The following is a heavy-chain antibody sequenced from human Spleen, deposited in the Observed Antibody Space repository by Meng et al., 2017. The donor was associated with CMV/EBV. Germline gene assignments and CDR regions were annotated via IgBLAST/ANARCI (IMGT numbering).Heavy chain of an antibody. CDR1: GYTFTGYY. CDR2: IIPYSGGT. D-gene: IGHD6-6*01. J-gene: IGHJ4*02. V-gene: IGHV1-2*02. Sequence: ASVKVSCKSSGYTFTGYYMHWVRQAPGQGLEWMGWIIPYSGGTNYAQKFQGRVTMTRDTSISTVYMELSGLRSDDTAVYYCARDHVLDFWGQGTLVTVSS. CDR3: ARDHVLDF.